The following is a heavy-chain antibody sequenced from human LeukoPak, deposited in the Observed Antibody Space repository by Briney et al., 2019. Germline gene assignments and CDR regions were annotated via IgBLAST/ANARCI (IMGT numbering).Heavy chain of an antibody. V-gene: IGHV3-30*03. Sequence: GRSLRLSCAASGFTFSTYGMHWVRQAPSKGLEWVTVISYDGNNRYYADSVKGRFAISRDNSKNTLYLQMNSLRAEDTAVYYCARDHYGDYYFDYWGQGTLVTVSS. CDR3: ARDHYGDYYFDY. CDR1: GFTFSTYG. CDR2: ISYDGNNR. D-gene: IGHD2-21*02. J-gene: IGHJ4*02.